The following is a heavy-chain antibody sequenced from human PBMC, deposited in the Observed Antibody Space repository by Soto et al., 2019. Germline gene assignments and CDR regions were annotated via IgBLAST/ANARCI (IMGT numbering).Heavy chain of an antibody. Sequence: GGSLRLSCAASGFTFSSYEMNWVRQAPGKGLEWVSYISSSGSTIYYADSVKGRFTISRDNAKNSLYLQMNSLRAEDTAVYYCARDQYYDSSGYPGAFDYWGQGTLVTVSS. CDR3: ARDQYYDSSGYPGAFDY. D-gene: IGHD3-22*01. J-gene: IGHJ4*02. V-gene: IGHV3-48*03. CDR1: GFTFSSYE. CDR2: ISSSGSTI.